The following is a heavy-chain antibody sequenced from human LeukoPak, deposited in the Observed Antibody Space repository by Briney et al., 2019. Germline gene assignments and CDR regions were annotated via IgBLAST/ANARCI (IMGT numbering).Heavy chain of an antibody. J-gene: IGHJ4*02. D-gene: IGHD6-13*01. CDR2: IRSTGGGT. V-gene: IGHV3-23*01. Sequence: GGPLRLSCAASEFTFSSYAMSWVRQTPGKGLEWVSGIRSTGGGTYYADSVKGWFTISRDNSRNTLYLQMNSLGAEDTAVYYCAKELAAVGVPSFDSWGQGTLVTVSS. CDR1: EFTFSSYA. CDR3: AKELAAVGVPSFDS.